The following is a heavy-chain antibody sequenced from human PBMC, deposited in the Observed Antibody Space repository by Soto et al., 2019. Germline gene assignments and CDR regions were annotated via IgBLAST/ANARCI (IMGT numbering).Heavy chain of an antibody. Sequence: ASETLSLTCNVTGGSTSGSYWSWVRQSPGEGLEWIGYIHYSGTTTYSPSLRSRVTISLDPSESQFSLKLTSVTAADTAIYYCARESIGGWLLSWGRGSLVTVSS. J-gene: IGHJ5*02. D-gene: IGHD5-12*01. V-gene: IGHV4-59*01. CDR3: ARESIGGWLLS. CDR2: IHYSGTT. CDR1: GGSTSGSY.